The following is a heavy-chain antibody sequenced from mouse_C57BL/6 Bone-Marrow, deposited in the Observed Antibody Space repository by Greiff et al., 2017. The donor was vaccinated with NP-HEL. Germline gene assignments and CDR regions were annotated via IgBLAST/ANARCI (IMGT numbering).Heavy chain of an antibody. CDR2: IYPGSGST. V-gene: IGHV1-55*01. J-gene: IGHJ2*01. CDR1: GYTFTSYW. Sequence: QVQLQQPGAELVKPGASVKMSCKASGYTFTSYWITWVKQRPGQGLEWIGDIYPGSGSTNYNEKFKGKATLTVDTSSSTACMQLSSLTSEDSAVYYCARLGSGSSPYYFDYWGQGTTLTVSS. CDR3: ARLGSGSSPYYFDY. D-gene: IGHD1-1*01.